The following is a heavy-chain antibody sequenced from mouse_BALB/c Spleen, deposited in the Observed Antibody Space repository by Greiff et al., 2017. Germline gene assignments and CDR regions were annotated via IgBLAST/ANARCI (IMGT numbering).Heavy chain of an antibody. CDR1: GFTFSSYT. CDR3: ARYGAYYGNYFDF. V-gene: IGHV5-9*03. Sequence: EVQRVESGGGLVKPGGSLKLSCAASGFTFSSYTMSWVRQTPEKRLEWVATISSGGGDTYYPDSVKGRFTISRDNAKNNLYLQMSSLRSEDTAVYFCARYGAYYGNYFDFWGAGTTVTVSS. J-gene: IGHJ1*01. D-gene: IGHD2-10*01. CDR2: ISSGGGDT.